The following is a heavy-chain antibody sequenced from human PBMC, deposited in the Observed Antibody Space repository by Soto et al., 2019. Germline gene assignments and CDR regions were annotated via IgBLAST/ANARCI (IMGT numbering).Heavy chain of an antibody. CDR2: IYWDDDK. Sequence: QITLKESGPTLVKPTQTLTLTCTFSGFSLSTSGVGVGWIRQPPGKALEWLALIYWDDDKRYSPSLKSRLTITKATSKNQVVLTTTNMDPVDTATYYCALSSGMAVAGLPFDYWGQGTLVTVSS. V-gene: IGHV2-5*02. D-gene: IGHD6-19*01. J-gene: IGHJ4*02. CDR1: GFSLSTSGVG. CDR3: ALSSGMAVAGLPFDY.